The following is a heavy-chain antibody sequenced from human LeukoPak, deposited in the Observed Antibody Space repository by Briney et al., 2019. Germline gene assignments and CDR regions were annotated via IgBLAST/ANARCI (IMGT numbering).Heavy chain of an antibody. D-gene: IGHD1-1*01. J-gene: IGHJ6*04. CDR1: GYTFTGYY. V-gene: IGHV1-2*02. CDR2: INPIRGGT. CDR3: ARDAPGSSEMDV. Sequence: ASVKVSCKASGYTFTGYYMHWVRQAPGQGLEWMGWINPIRGGTNYAQKFQGRVTMTRDTSISTAYMELSRLRSDDTAVYYCARDAPGSSEMDVWGKGTTVTVSS.